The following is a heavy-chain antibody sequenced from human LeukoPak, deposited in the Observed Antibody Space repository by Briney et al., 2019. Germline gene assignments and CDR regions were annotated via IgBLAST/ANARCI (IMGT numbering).Heavy chain of an antibody. CDR2: IRSKAYGGTT. CDR3: TRGGAARWFDP. Sequence: PGRSLRLSCTASGFTFGDYAMGWVRQAPGKGLEWVGFIRSKAYGGTTEYAASVKGRFTISRDDSKSIAYLQMNSLKTEDTAVYYCTRGGAARWFDPWGQGTLVTVSS. V-gene: IGHV3-49*04. CDR1: GFTFGDYA. D-gene: IGHD6-6*01. J-gene: IGHJ5*02.